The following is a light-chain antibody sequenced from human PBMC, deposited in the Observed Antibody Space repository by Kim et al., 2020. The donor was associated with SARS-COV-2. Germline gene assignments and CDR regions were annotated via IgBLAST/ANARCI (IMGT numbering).Light chain of an antibody. Sequence: DIQMTQSPSTLSASVGDRVTMTCRASQDISHWLAWYQQKPGKAPKLLIYKASGLERGVPSRFSGSGSGTEFTFTIYSLQPDDFATYYCQQGHSYPWTFGQGTKVDIK. CDR1: QDISHW. J-gene: IGKJ1*01. CDR3: QQGHSYPWT. V-gene: IGKV1-5*03. CDR2: KAS.